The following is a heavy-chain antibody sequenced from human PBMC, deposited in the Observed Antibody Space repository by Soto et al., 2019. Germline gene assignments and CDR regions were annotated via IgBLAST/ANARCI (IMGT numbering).Heavy chain of an antibody. Sequence: NPSETLSLTCAVSGGSISSSNWWSWVRQPPGKGLEWIGEIYHSGSTNYNPSLKSRVTISVDKSKNQFSLKLSSVTAADTAAYYCARDNYGSGSYYSYNWFDPWGQGTLVTVSS. CDR3: ARDNYGSGSYYSYNWFDP. J-gene: IGHJ5*02. D-gene: IGHD3-10*01. CDR2: IYHSGST. CDR1: GGSISSSNW. V-gene: IGHV4-4*02.